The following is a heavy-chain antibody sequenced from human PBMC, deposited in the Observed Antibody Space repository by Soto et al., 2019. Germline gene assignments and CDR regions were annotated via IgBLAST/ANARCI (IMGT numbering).Heavy chain of an antibody. D-gene: IGHD3-3*01. Sequence: SVKVSCKASGGTFSSYTISWVRQAPGQGLEWMGRIIPILGIANYAQKFQGRVTITADKSTSTAYMELSSLRSEDTAVYYCAREAIFGVVITGYYYYYMDVWGKGTTVTVSS. CDR1: GGTFSSYT. CDR3: AREAIFGVVITGYYYYYMDV. J-gene: IGHJ6*03. V-gene: IGHV1-69*04. CDR2: IIPILGIA.